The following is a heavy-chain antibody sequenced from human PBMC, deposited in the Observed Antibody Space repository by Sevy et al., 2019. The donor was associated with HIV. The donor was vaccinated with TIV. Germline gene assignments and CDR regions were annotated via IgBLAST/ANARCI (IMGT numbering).Heavy chain of an antibody. CDR3: ARRDYYDRALDY. J-gene: IGHJ4*02. V-gene: IGHV3-30-3*01. CDR2: ISYDGSNK. CDR1: GFTFSSYA. D-gene: IGHD3-10*02. Sequence: GGSLRLSCAASGFTFSSYAMHWVRQAPGKGLDGVAVISYDGSNKYYADSVKGRFTISRDNSKNTLYLQMNSLRAEDTAVYYCARRDYYDRALDYWGQGTLVTVSS.